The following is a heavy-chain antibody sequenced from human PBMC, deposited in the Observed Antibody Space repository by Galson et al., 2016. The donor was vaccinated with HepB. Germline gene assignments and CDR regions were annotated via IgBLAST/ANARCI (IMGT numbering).Heavy chain of an antibody. V-gene: IGHV1-3*03. Sequence: SVKVSCKASGYSFTPSPIHWVRQAPGQRLEWMGWINAANGDTGYSPAFQGRVTISRDTSATTTYMGLSSLTSGDTATYYCAKKGYYQPGIYHFESWGQGALVTVSS. CDR1: GYSFTPSP. D-gene: IGHD3-10*01. CDR2: INAANGDT. J-gene: IGHJ4*02. CDR3: AKKGYYQPGIYHFES.